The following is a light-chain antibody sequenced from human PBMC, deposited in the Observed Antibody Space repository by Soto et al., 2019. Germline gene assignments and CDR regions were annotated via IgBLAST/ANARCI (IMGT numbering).Light chain of an antibody. V-gene: IGLV2-14*01. J-gene: IGLJ1*01. Sequence: QSVLTQPASVSGAYGQSITISCTGTSSDVGGYNYVSWYQQHPGKAPKLTIYDVSNRPSGVSNRFSGSKSGNTASLTISGLQAEDEADYYCSSYTSSSTYVFGTGTKVTVL. CDR3: SSYTSSSTYV. CDR2: DVS. CDR1: SSDVGGYNY.